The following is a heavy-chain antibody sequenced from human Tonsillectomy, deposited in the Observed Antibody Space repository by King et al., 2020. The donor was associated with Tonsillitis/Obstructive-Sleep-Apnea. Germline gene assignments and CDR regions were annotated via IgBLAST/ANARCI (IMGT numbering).Heavy chain of an antibody. V-gene: IGHV3-74*01. J-gene: IGHJ6*03. Sequence: EVQLVESGGGLVQPGGSLRLSCAASGFTFSSYWMHWVRHAPGKGLVWVSRINSDGSSTSYADSVKGRFTISRDNAKNKLYLQMNSLRAEDTAVYYCARDLAYSRSWYFNYYYCMDVWGKGTTVTVAS. CDR3: ARDLAYSRSWYFNYYYCMDV. CDR1: GFTFSSYW. D-gene: IGHD6-13*01. CDR2: INSDGSST.